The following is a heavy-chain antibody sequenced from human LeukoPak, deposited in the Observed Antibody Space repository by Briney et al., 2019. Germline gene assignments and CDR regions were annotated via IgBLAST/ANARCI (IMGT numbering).Heavy chain of an antibody. CDR3: ARMTVSGRDNWFDP. CDR1: GLTVSSDS. J-gene: IGHJ5*02. CDR2: IYSGGST. Sequence: GGSLRLSCTVSGLTVSSDSMSWVRQAPGKGLEWVSFIYSGGSTHYSDSVKGRFTISRDNSTNTLYLQMNSLRAEDTVVYYCARMTVSGRDNWFDPWGQGTLVTVSS. V-gene: IGHV3-53*01. D-gene: IGHD6-19*01.